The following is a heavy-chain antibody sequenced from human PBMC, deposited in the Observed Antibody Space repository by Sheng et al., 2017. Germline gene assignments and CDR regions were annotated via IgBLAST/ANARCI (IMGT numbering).Heavy chain of an antibody. CDR1: GFSLSTSGVG. CDR3: AHRGIYDYGDVFDY. D-gene: IGHD4-17*01. J-gene: IGHJ4*02. CDR2: IYWNDDK. Sequence: QITLKESGPTLVKPTQTPTLTCTFSGFSLSTSGVGVGWIRQPPGKALEWLALIYWNDDKRYSPSLKSRLTITKDTSKNQVVLTMNNMDPVDTATYYCAHRGIYDYGDVFDYWGRGNAGHRLL. V-gene: IGHV2-5*01.